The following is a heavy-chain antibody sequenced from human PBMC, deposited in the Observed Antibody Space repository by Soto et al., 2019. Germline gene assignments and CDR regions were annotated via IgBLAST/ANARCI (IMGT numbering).Heavy chain of an antibody. CDR2: LIYNSGSV. Sequence: EVRLVESGGGLVLSGRSLRLSCAASGFSFDDYAMHWVRQAPGKGLEWVSGLIYNSGSVGYAGSVEGRFTISRDNAKNSLYLQMHSLRPGDTARYYCVKERRTSGVTMPPDSYDMWGQGTVVTVSS. D-gene: IGHD2-2*01. CDR1: GFSFDDYA. V-gene: IGHV3-9*01. J-gene: IGHJ3*02. CDR3: VKERRTSGVTMPPDSYDM.